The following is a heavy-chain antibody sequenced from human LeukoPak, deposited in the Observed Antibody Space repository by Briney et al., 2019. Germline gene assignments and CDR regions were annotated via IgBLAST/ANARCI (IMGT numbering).Heavy chain of an antibody. CDR3: ARDRLLCRYDSSGYYGCSVDHGDY. Sequence: PSETLSLTCTVSGYSISSGYYWGWIRQPPGKGLEWIGSIYHSGSTYYNPSLKSRVTISVDTSKNQFSLKLSSVTAADTAVYYCARDRLLCRYDSSGYYGCSVDHGDYWGQGTLVTVSS. J-gene: IGHJ4*02. V-gene: IGHV4-38-2*02. CDR1: GYSISSGYY. CDR2: IYHSGST. D-gene: IGHD3-22*01.